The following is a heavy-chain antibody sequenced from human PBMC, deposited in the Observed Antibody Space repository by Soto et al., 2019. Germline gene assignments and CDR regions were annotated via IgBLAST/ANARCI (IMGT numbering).Heavy chain of an antibody. Sequence: QVQLVQSGAEEKKPGASVRVSCKASGCTFASCAMHWVRQAPGQRLEWMGWINAGNGNTQYAQKFQGRVTITRDTSASTATMEMGSRRSEETAVYYCARGWKESSSSYGPDSFDHWGQGTLVTVSS. V-gene: IGHV1-3*05. D-gene: IGHD6-13*01. CDR3: ARGWKESSSSYGPDSFDH. CDR2: INAGNGNT. CDR1: GCTFASCA. J-gene: IGHJ5*02.